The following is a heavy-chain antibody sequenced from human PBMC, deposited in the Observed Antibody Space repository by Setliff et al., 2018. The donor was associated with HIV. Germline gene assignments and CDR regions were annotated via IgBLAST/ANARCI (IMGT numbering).Heavy chain of an antibody. CDR1: GFSFSAYA. CDR3: AKVRWTANYYFDC. V-gene: IGHV3-23*01. CDR2: IIGSGKDT. D-gene: IGHD1-7*01. Sequence: PGGSLRLSCEASGFSFSAYAMSWVRQAPGEALEYVSSIIGSGKDTYYADSVKGRFTISRDNSKNTLYLHMNSLRAEDTALYYCAKVRWTANYYFDCWGQGTLVTVSS. J-gene: IGHJ4*02.